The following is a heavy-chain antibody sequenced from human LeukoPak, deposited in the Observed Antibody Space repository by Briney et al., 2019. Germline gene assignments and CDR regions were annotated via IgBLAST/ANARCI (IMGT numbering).Heavy chain of an antibody. CDR3: ARRPWRGSYCWFDP. D-gene: IGHD1-26*01. J-gene: IGHJ5*02. CDR2: INHSGST. V-gene: IGHV4-34*01. Sequence: SETLSLTCAVYGGSFSGYYWSWICQPPGKGLEWIGEINHSGSTNYNPSLKSRVTISVDTSKNQFSLKLSSVTAADTAVYYCARRPWRGSYCWFDPWGQGTLVTVSS. CDR1: GGSFSGYY.